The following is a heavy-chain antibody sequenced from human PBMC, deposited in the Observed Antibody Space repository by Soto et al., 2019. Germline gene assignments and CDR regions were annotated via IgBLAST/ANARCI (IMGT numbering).Heavy chain of an antibody. D-gene: IGHD6-13*01. V-gene: IGHV4-61*08. J-gene: IGHJ4*02. CDR1: GVTISYCGYS. Sequence: SETLSLTCSVSGVTISYCGYSWSWIRQPPGKRLEWIGYISYSGSTDYNPSLKSRVTISGVTSKNQFSLKVSSVTAADTAVYYCARGTSWQLPFDYWGQGTLVTVSS. CDR3: ARGTSWQLPFDY. CDR2: ISYSGST.